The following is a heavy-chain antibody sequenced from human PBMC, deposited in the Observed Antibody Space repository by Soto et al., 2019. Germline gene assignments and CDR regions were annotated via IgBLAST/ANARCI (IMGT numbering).Heavy chain of an antibody. CDR2: ISYIGST. CDR3: XXXXXXXXXAFDL. CDR1: GGSVSSGAYX. J-gene: IGHJ3*01. D-gene: IGHD3-9*01. Sequence: QVQLQESGPGLVKPSQTLSLTCTVSGGSVSSGAYXXXWIRQHPGKGLEWIGYISYIGSTYYNPXXXXXXXIXXXXXXXXXXXXXXXXXXXXXXXXXXXXXXXXXXXAFDLWGQGTMVTVSS. V-gene: IGHV4-31*01.